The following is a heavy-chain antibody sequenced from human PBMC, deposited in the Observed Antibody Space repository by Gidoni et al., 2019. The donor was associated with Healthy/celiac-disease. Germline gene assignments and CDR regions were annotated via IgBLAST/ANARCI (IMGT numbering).Heavy chain of an antibody. D-gene: IGHD4-17*01. J-gene: IGHJ4*02. CDR1: GFTFSSYG. V-gene: IGHV3-33*01. Sequence: QVQLVESGGGVVPPGRSLRLSCAASGFTFSSYGMHWVRQAPGKGLEWVAVIWYDGSNKYYADSVKGRFTISRDNSKNTLYLQMNSLRAEDTAVYYCAREYYGDYGVLWGQGTLVTVSS. CDR2: IWYDGSNK. CDR3: AREYYGDYGVL.